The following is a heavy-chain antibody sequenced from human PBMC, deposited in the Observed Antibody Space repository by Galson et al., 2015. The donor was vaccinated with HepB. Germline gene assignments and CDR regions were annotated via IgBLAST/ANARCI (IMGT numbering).Heavy chain of an antibody. D-gene: IGHD3-16*02. Sequence: SVKVSCKTSGDTFSSYAISWVRQAPGQGLEWMGGTIPMFGTANYAQKFQGRVTITADESTSTAYMELSSLRSEDTAVYYCARGTVWGSYRYDAFDIWGQGTMVIVSS. J-gene: IGHJ3*02. V-gene: IGHV1-69*13. CDR1: GDTFSSYA. CDR3: ARGTVWGSYRYDAFDI. CDR2: TIPMFGTA.